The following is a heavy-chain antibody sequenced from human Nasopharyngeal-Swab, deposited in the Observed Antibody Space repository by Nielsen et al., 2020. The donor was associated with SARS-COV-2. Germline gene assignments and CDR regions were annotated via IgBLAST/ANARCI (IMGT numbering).Heavy chain of an antibody. CDR3: ARDYTAMLYYYYYMDV. Sequence: WIRQPPGKGLEWVAVISYDGSNKYYADSVKGRFTISRDNSKNTLYLQMNSLRAEDTAAYYCARDYTAMLYYYYYMDVWGKGTTVTVSS. V-gene: IGHV3-30-3*01. CDR2: ISYDGSNK. D-gene: IGHD5-18*01. J-gene: IGHJ6*03.